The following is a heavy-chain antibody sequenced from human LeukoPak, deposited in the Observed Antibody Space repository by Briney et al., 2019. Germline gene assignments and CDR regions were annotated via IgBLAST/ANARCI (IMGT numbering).Heavy chain of an antibody. J-gene: IGHJ4*02. CDR3: ARQPPQWAVAEYYFDY. V-gene: IGHV1-18*01. Sequence: ASVKVSCKASGYTFTSYGISWVRQAPGQGLEWMGWISTYNGNTNYAQKFQGRVTMTTDTSTNTAYMELRSLRSDDTAVYYCARQPPQWAVAEYYFDYWGQGTLVTVSS. D-gene: IGHD6-19*01. CDR1: GYTFTSYG. CDR2: ISTYNGNT.